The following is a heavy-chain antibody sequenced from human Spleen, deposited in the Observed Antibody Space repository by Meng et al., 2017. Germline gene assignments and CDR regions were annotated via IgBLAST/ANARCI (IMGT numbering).Heavy chain of an antibody. J-gene: IGHJ4*02. CDR2: INPNSGCT. V-gene: IGHV1-2*02. D-gene: IGHD3-16*01. CDR1: GYPFITCG. Sequence: VSLVRSGTRAKNPGSSVTVSWKDSGYPFITCGITWVRQAPGQGLEWMGWINPNSGCTNYSQKFQGRVTMTSDTSISTAYMEMSGLTYDDTAVYYCAIQEGGWGQGTLVTVSS. CDR3: AIQEGG.